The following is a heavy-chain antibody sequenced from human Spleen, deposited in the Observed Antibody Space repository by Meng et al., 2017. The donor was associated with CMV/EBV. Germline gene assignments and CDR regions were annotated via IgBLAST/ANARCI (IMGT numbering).Heavy chain of an antibody. CDR3: ARYTRVAFDV. J-gene: IGHJ3*01. D-gene: IGHD1-1*01. Sequence: ASVKVSCKASGYTFTRYGIGWVRQAPGQGLDWMGWINCYNGNANYAQKVQGRVIMTTGTSTTTAYLELRSLTSDDTAVYYCARYTRVAFDVWGQGTTVTVSS. CDR2: INCYNGNA. CDR1: GYTFTRYG. V-gene: IGHV1-18*01.